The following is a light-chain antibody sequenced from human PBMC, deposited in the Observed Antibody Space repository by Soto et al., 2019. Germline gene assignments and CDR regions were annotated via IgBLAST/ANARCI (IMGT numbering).Light chain of an antibody. J-gene: IGKJ1*01. CDR1: QDISGW. CDR2: GAS. V-gene: IGKV1-12*02. Sequence: DIQMTQSPSSVSASVGDRVTITCRASQDISGWLAWYQQKPGKAPKLLIYGASSLQSGVPSRFSGSGSGTDFTLTISSLQPEDFATYYCQQAQANNVPWTFGQGTKVEI. CDR3: QQAQANNVPWT.